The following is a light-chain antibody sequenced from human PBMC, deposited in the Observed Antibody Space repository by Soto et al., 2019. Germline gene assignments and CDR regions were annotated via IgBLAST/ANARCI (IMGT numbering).Light chain of an antibody. J-gene: IGKJ5*01. CDR3: QQRNSWPPIT. CDR1: QSVRTY. V-gene: IGKV3-11*01. Sequence: IVLTQSPVTLSLSPGERATLSCRASQSVRTYLAWYQVKPGQAPRLLIYDASSRASGVPARFSSSGSGTAYTLPISSLEPADFSPYYCQQRNSWPPITFGQGTRVENK. CDR2: DAS.